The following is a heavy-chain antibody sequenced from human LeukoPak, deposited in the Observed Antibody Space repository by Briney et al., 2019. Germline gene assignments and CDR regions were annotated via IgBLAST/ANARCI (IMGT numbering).Heavy chain of an antibody. Sequence: PSETLSLTCTVSGDSIRSFYWSWIRQPPGKGLEWIGYIYYSGYTNYNPSLKSRVTMSVDTSKNQLSLQLTSVTAADTAVYYCARSYNDYVWATYHHFDYWGQGTLVTVSS. CDR3: ARSYNDYVWATYHHFDY. D-gene: IGHD3-16*02. CDR2: IYYSGYT. J-gene: IGHJ4*02. CDR1: GDSIRSFY. V-gene: IGHV4-59*01.